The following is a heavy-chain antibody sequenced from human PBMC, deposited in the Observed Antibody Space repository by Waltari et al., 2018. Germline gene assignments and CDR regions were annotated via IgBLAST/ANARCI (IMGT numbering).Heavy chain of an antibody. CDR3: ARGRGWCDY. V-gene: IGHV3-66*02. CDR1: GFTVSRYY. J-gene: IGHJ4*02. Sequence: EVQLVESGGGLVQPGGSLRLSCAASGFTVSRYYRSWVRQAPGEGLEWVSVIYSGGSTHYADSVKGRFTISRDNSKNPLYLQMNSLRVEDTAVYYCARGRGWCDYWGQGTLVTVSS. CDR2: IYSGGST. D-gene: IGHD6-19*01.